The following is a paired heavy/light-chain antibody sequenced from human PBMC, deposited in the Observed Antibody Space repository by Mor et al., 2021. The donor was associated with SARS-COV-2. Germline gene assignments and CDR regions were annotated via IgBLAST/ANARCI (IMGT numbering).Heavy chain of an antibody. D-gene: IGHD3-10*01. Sequence: EVQLEESGGGLVQPGGSLKLSCVASGLTFSNYWMHWVRQAPGKGPVWVSRIHGNGITTDYADSVRGRFTISRDNAKNTLYLQMDSLRADDSAIYYCVRDAGVPGSFSLAALGLDVWGQGTMVTVSS. J-gene: IGHJ6*02. CDR2: IHGNGITT. CDR1: GLTFSNYW. V-gene: IGHV3-74*01. CDR3: VRDAGVPGSFSLAALGLDV.
Light chain of an antibody. CDR1: TLTKQY. CDR2: KDK. CDR3: QSADSSQTYQVL. V-gene: IGLV3-25*03. Sequence: YELTQPPSVSVSPGQTAVITCSGDTLTKQYAYWFQQRPGQAPLLVIFKDKERAPGIPERFSGSSSGTTVSLTISGVQPDDEADYYCQSADSSQTYQVLFGGGTKLTVL. J-gene: IGLJ3*02.